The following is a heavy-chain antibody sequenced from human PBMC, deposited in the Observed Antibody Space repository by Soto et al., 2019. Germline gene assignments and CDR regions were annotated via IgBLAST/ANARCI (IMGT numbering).Heavy chain of an antibody. D-gene: IGHD6-6*01. CDR1: GFTFSTYA. J-gene: IGHJ4*02. CDR2: ISGTGGST. Sequence: EVQLLESGGGLVQPGGSLRLSCAASGFTFSTYAMSWVRQAPGKGLEWVSAISGTGGSTYYADSVKGRFTISRDNSKNTLYLQINSRRAEDTAVYYCAKNWETSSSSSAHWGQGTLVTVSS. V-gene: IGHV3-23*01. CDR3: AKNWETSSSSSAH.